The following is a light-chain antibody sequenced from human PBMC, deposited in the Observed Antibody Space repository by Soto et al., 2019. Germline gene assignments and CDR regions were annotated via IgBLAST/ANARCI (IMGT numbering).Light chain of an antibody. J-gene: IGLJ1*01. Sequence: QCVLTQPASVSSAPGHNVSISCSGSSSNIGGNSVSWYQQLPGTAPKLLIYDDNKRPSGIPDRFSGSKSGTSATLGITGFQTGEEADYYCGSWDSSPSAYVFGTGTKVTVL. CDR1: SSNIGGNS. V-gene: IGLV1-51*01. CDR3: GSWDSSPSAYV. CDR2: DDN.